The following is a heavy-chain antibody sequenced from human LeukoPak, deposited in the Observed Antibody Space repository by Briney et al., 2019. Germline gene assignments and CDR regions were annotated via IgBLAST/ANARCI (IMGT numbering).Heavy chain of an antibody. J-gene: IGHJ4*02. CDR3: ARDPKDGYNFFFDY. CDR2: IYYSGST. V-gene: IGHV4-59*01. CDR1: GGSINSYY. D-gene: IGHD5-24*01. Sequence: SETLSLTCTVSGGSINSYYWSWIRQPPGKGLEWIGYIYYSGSTNYNPSLKSRVTISVDTSKNQFSLKLSSVTAADTAVYYCARDPKDGYNFFFDYWGQGTLVTVSS.